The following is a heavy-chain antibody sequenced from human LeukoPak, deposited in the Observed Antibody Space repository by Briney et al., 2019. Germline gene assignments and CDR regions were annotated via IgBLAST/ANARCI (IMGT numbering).Heavy chain of an antibody. D-gene: IGHD3-3*01. J-gene: IGHJ6*03. CDR2: MNPNSGNT. V-gene: IGHV1-8*03. CDR3: ARALTPYFLNTIFGVVINPAVDYYYYMDV. Sequence: ASVKVSCKASGYTFTSYDINWVRQATGQGLEWMGWMNPNSGNTGYAQKFQGRVTITRNTSISTAYMELSSLRSEDTAVYYCARALTPYFLNTIFGVVINPAVDYYYYMDVWGKGTTVTVSS. CDR1: GYTFTSYD.